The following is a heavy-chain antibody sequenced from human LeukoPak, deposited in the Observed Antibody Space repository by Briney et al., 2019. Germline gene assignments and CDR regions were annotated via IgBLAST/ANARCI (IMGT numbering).Heavy chain of an antibody. D-gene: IGHD3-3*01. V-gene: IGHV3-7*03. CDR2: IKQDGSET. CDR1: GFTFRSYW. J-gene: IGHJ4*02. Sequence: TGGSLRLSCAASGFTFRSYWMTWVRQYPGKGLEWVANIKQDGSETYYADSVKGRFTISRDNAKRSLYLQMNSLRADDTAVYYCGKEGGLYDSGGYFDYWAQGTLVTVSS. CDR3: GKEGGLYDSGGYFDY.